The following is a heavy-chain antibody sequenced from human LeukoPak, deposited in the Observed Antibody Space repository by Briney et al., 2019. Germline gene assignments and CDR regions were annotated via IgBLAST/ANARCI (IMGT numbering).Heavy chain of an antibody. D-gene: IGHD1-26*01. CDR3: AGEPTPSGGSYGFDY. CDR2: IFYSGST. V-gene: IGHV4-39*07. Sequence: KASETLSLTCTVSGGSISTSNYYWGWIRQPPGKGLEWIGNIFYSGSTYYSPSVKSRVTISLDTSRNQFSLKLNSVTAADTAVYYCAGEPTPSGGSYGFDYWGQGTLVTVSS. J-gene: IGHJ4*02. CDR1: GGSISTSNYY.